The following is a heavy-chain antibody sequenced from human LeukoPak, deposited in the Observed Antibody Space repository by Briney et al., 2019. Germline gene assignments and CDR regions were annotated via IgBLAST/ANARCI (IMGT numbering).Heavy chain of an antibody. CDR2: INSDGSGT. Sequence: GGSLRLSCAASGFTFSTYPMHWVRQAPGKGLVWVSRINSDGSGTNYADSVKGRFTISRDNAEKTLYLQMNSLRAEDTAVYYCGRGKSYGLDVWGQGITVTVSS. CDR1: GFTFSTYP. CDR3: GRGKSYGLDV. J-gene: IGHJ6*02. V-gene: IGHV3-74*01.